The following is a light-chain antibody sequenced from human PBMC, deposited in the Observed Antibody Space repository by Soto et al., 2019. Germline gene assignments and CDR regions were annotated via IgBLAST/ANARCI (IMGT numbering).Light chain of an antibody. CDR3: AAWDDSPHVV. CDR1: SSNIGSNY. V-gene: IGLV1-47*01. Sequence: QPVLTQPPSASGTPGQRVTISCSGSSSNIGSNYVYWYQQLPGTAPKLLIYRNNQRPSGVPDRFSGSKSGTSASLAISGLRSEDEADYSCAAWDDSPHVVFGGGTQPTVL. J-gene: IGLJ2*01. CDR2: RNN.